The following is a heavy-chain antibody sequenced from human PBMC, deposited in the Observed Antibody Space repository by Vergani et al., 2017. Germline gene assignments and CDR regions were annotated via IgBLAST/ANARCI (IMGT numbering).Heavy chain of an antibody. D-gene: IGHD5-12*01. CDR1: GFTFSGSA. J-gene: IGHJ4*02. Sequence: EVQLVESGGGLVQPGGSLKLSCAASGFTFSGSAMHWVRQASGKGLEWVGRIRSKANSYATADAASVKGRFTISRDDSKNTAYLQMNSLKTEDTAVYYCTRQGKWLDYWGQGTLVTVSS. CDR3: TRQGKWLDY. CDR2: IRSKANSYAT. V-gene: IGHV3-73*02.